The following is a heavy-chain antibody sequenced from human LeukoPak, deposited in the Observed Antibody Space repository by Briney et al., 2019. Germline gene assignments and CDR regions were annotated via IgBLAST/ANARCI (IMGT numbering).Heavy chain of an antibody. D-gene: IGHD3-10*01. CDR1: GLNFGDYA. Sequence: PGRSLRLSCTGSGLNFGDYAVSWFRQAPGRGLEWVGFIRSTGFGGTTEYGASVKGTFTISRDDSKSIAYLQMNSLETEDTAVYYCTASGSYFLWFDPWGQGTLVTVAS. J-gene: IGHJ5*02. V-gene: IGHV3-49*03. CDR2: IRSTGFGGTT. CDR3: TASGSYFLWFDP.